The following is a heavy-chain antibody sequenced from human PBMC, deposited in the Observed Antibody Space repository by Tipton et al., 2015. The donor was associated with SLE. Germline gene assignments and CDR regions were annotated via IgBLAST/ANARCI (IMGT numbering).Heavy chain of an antibody. Sequence: TLSLTCTVSGGSISSSGYYWGWIRQPPGKGLEWIGSVYHTGSTYYNPSLKSRVTISVDTSKNQFSLKLSSVTAADTAVYYCARDLGRLYFDYWGQGTLVTVSS. J-gene: IGHJ4*02. CDR3: ARDLGRLYFDY. D-gene: IGHD3-16*01. CDR2: VYHTGST. CDR1: GGSISSSGYY. V-gene: IGHV4-39*07.